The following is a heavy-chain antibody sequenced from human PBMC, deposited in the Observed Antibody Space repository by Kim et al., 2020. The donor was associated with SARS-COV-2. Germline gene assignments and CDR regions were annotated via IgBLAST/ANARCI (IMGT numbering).Heavy chain of an antibody. CDR1: GGTFSSYA. CDR3: ARSIGYDSYYYYGMDV. J-gene: IGHJ6*02. V-gene: IGHV1-69*13. D-gene: IGHD5-12*01. Sequence: SVKVSCKASGGTFSSYAISWVRQAPGQGLEWMGGIIPIFGTGKYRQKFQGRVTINADESTSTAYMELSSLRSEDTAVYYCARSIGYDSYYYYGMDVWGQGTTVTVSS. CDR2: IIPIFGTG.